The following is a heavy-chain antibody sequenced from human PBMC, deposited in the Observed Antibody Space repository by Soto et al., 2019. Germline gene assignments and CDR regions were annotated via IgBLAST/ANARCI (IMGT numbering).Heavy chain of an antibody. Sequence: PGGSLRLSCAASGFTFSSYWMSWVRQAPGKGLEWVANIKQDGSEKYYVDSVKGRFTISRDNAKNSLYLQMNSLRAEDTAVYYCAREGCGMATICGMDVWGQGTTVTVSS. J-gene: IGHJ6*02. CDR3: AREGCGMATICGMDV. CDR2: IKQDGSEK. CDR1: GFTFSSYW. V-gene: IGHV3-7*03. D-gene: IGHD5-12*01.